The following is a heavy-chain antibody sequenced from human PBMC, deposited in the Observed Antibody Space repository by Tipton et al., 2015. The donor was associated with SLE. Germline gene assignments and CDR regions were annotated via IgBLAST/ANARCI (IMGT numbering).Heavy chain of an antibody. Sequence: TLSLTCTVSGGSISSHYWSWIRQPPGKGLEWIGYIYYSGRTNYNPSPKSRVTISVDTSKNQFSLKLSSVTAADTAVYYCAGVTYGMDVWGQGTMVTVSS. J-gene: IGHJ6*02. CDR1: GGSISSHY. CDR2: IYYSGRT. V-gene: IGHV4-59*11. CDR3: AGVTYGMDV.